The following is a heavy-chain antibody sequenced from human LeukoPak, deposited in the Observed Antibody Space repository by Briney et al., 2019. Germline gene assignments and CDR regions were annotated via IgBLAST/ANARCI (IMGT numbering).Heavy chain of an antibody. CDR1: GYSFTSYW. CDR3: ATIFRYYDSSGHYYYFDY. J-gene: IGHJ4*02. Sequence: GESLKISCKGSGYSFTSYWIGWVRQMPGKGLEWMGIIYPGDSDTRYSPSFQGQVTISADKSISTAYLQWSSLKASDTAVYYCATIFRYYDSSGHYYYFDYWGQGTLVTVSS. V-gene: IGHV5-51*01. CDR2: IYPGDSDT. D-gene: IGHD3-22*01.